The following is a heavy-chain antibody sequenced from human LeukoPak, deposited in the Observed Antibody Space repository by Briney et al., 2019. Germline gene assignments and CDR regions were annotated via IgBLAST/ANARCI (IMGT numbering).Heavy chain of an antibody. V-gene: IGHV3-48*01. Sequence: PGGSLRLSCAASGFTFSSYSMNWVRQAPGKGLEWVSYISSSSSTIYYADSVKGRFTISRDNAKNSLYLQMNSLRAEDTAVYYCARGRGSYYEYWGQGTLVTASS. CDR3: ARGRGSYYEY. D-gene: IGHD1-26*01. CDR2: ISSSSSTI. J-gene: IGHJ4*02. CDR1: GFTFSSYS.